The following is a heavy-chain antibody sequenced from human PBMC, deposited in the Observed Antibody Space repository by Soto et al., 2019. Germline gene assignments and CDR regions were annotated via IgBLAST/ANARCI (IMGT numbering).Heavy chain of an antibody. V-gene: IGHV3-23*01. Sequence: EVQLLESGGGLVQPGGSLRLSCAASGFTFSNFAMSWVRQAPGKGLEWVSAISGSGARTYYADSVKGRFTIPRDNSKSTVYLQMNSLRAEDTAVYYCAKDGGGAPIFGVVNNWFDPWGQGTLVTVSS. D-gene: IGHD3-3*01. CDR1: GFTFSNFA. J-gene: IGHJ5*02. CDR3: AKDGGGAPIFGVVNNWFDP. CDR2: ISGSGART.